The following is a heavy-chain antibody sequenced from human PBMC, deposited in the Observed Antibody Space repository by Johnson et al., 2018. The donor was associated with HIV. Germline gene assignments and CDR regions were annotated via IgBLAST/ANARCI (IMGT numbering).Heavy chain of an antibody. D-gene: IGHD1-20*01. CDR2: INWNGGSK. Sequence: EVQLVESGGGVVRPGGSLRLSCAASGFSFDDYGMSWVRQAPGKGLEWVSGINWNGGSKGYADSVKGRFIISRDNAKNSLNLQMNSLRTEDTALYYCATGWGNWNDEGPDAFDIWGQGTMVTVYS. CDR3: ATGWGNWNDEGPDAFDI. CDR1: GFSFDDYG. J-gene: IGHJ3*02. V-gene: IGHV3-20*04.